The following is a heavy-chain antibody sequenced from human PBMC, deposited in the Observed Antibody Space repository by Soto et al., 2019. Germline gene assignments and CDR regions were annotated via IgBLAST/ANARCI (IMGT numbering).Heavy chain of an antibody. CDR3: ARVVYDYIWGSYPY. CDR1: GFTFSSYS. CDR2: ISSSSSYI. Sequence: GGALRLSCAASGFTFSSYSMNWVRQAPGKGLEWVSSISSSSSYIYYADSVKGRFTISRDNAKNSLYLQMNSLRAEDTAVYYCARVVYDYIWGSYPYWGQGTLVTVSS. J-gene: IGHJ4*02. D-gene: IGHD3-16*02. V-gene: IGHV3-21*01.